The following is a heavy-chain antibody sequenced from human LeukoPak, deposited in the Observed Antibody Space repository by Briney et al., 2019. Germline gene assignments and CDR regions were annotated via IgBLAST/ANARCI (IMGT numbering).Heavy chain of an antibody. J-gene: IGHJ4*02. CDR2: IYYSGST. CDR1: GGSISSYY. CDR3: ARGLVAGAIDY. D-gene: IGHD6-19*01. V-gene: IGHV4-59*01. Sequence: SETLSLTSTVSGGSISSYYWSWIRQPPGKGLEWIGYIYYSGSTNYNPSLKSRVTISVDTSKNQFSLKLSSVTAADTAVYYCARGLVAGAIDYWGQGTLVTASS.